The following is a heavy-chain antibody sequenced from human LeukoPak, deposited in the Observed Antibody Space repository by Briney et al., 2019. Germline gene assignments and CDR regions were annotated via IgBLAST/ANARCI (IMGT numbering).Heavy chain of an antibody. CDR1: GGTFSNYA. CDR3: ARWAGYCSITNCYTAFDY. J-gene: IGHJ4*02. D-gene: IGHD2-2*02. V-gene: IGHV1-69*01. Sequence: SVKVSFKASGGTFSNYAINWVRQAPGQGLEGMGGITPIFGTANYAQRFQGRVTITADESTSTAYMELSSLRSEDTAVYYCARWAGYCSITNCYTAFDYWGQGTLVTVSS. CDR2: ITPIFGTA.